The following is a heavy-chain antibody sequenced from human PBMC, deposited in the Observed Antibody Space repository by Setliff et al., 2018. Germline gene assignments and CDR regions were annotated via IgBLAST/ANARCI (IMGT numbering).Heavy chain of an antibody. D-gene: IGHD3-3*01. CDR2: FHTGGST. CDR1: GDSISSGSYY. CDR3: ARAGPTVTFFRVLVISWWDP. J-gene: IGHJ5*02. Sequence: PSETLSLTCTVSGDSISSGSYYWTWIRQPAGKGLEWIGHFHTGGSTNYNRSLRSRVSISVDTSKNQFSLKLSSVTAADTATYYGARAGPTVTFFRVLVISWWDPWGQGSLVTVPQ. V-gene: IGHV4-61*09.